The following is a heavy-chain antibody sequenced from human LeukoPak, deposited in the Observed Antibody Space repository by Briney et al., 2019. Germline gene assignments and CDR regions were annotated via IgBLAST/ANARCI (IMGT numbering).Heavy chain of an antibody. D-gene: IGHD3-10*02. J-gene: IGHJ4*02. CDR1: GFTLTSYS. CDR2: ISASGRTP. CDR3: AKDLFGNGWRLYYFDH. V-gene: IGHV3-23*01. Sequence: PGGSLRLSCAASGFTLTSYSMSWVRQAPGKGLEWVSTISASGRTPYYADSVKGRFTISRDTSKNTVYLQGNTLGVEDTAVYYCAKDLFGNGWRLYYFDHWGQGTLVTVSS.